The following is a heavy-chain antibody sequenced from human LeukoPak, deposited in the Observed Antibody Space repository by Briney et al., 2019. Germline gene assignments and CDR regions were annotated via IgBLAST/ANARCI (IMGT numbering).Heavy chain of an antibody. CDR3: ATDPGEIVPAAKGPRGDYCHGMDV. V-gene: IGHV1-24*01. CDR2: FDPEDGET. CDR1: GYTLTELS. D-gene: IGHD2-2*01. J-gene: IGHJ6*02. Sequence: ASVKVSCKVSGYTLTELSMHWVRQAPGKGLEWMGGFDPEDGETIYAQKFQGRVTMTEDTSTDTAYMELNSLRSDDTAVYYCATDPGEIVPAAKGPRGDYCHGMDVWGQGTTVTVSS.